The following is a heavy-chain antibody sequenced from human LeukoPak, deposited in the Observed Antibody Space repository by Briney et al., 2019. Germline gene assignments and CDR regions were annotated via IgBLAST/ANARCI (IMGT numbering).Heavy chain of an antibody. V-gene: IGHV1-18*01. CDR1: GYTFTSYG. CDR3: ARRVTTMYYYYGMDV. J-gene: IGHJ6*02. Sequence: ASVKVSCKASGYTFTSYGISWVRQAPGQGLEGLGWISAYNGNTNYAQKLQGRVTMTTDTSTSTAYTELRSLRSDDTAVYYCARRVTTMYYYYGMDVWGQGTTVTVSS. CDR2: ISAYNGNT. D-gene: IGHD4-11*01.